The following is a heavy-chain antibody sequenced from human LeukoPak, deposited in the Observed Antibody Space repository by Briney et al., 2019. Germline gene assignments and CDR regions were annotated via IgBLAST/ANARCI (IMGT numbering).Heavy chain of an antibody. J-gene: IGHJ3*02. V-gene: IGHV1-2*02. CDR3: ARESKDIVVVVAATLGAFDI. CDR2: INPNSGGT. Sequence: ASVKVSCKASGYTFTGYYMHWVRQAPGQGLEWMGWINPNSGGTNYAQKFQGRVTMTRDTSISTAYMELSRLRSDDTAVYYCARESKDIVVVVAATLGAFDIWGQGTMVTVSS. D-gene: IGHD2-15*01. CDR1: GYTFTGYY.